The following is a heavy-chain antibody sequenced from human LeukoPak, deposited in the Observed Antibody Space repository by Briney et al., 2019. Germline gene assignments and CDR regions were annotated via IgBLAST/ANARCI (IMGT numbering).Heavy chain of an antibody. V-gene: IGHV2-70*17. CDR3: ARLYSSSSGLFDS. D-gene: IGHD6-6*01. Sequence: ESGPALVQPTQTLTXTCTFSGVSLSTSGMCVNWIRQPPGKALEWLARIDWDDAKFYSTSLKTRLTISKDTSKNQVVLTMTNMDPVDTATYFCARLYSSSSGLFDSWGQGTLVTVSS. CDR2: IDWDDAK. CDR1: GVSLSTSGMC. J-gene: IGHJ4*02.